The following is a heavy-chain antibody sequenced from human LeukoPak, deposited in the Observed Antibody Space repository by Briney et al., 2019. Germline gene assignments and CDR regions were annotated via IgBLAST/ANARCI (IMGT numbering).Heavy chain of an antibody. CDR1: GFTFSSYS. Sequence: GGSLRLSCAASGFTFSSYSMNWVRQAPGKGLEWVSSISSSSSYIYYADSVKVRFTISRDNAKNSLYLQMNSLRAEDTAVYYCARAEPYCSGGSCYLDYWGQGTLVTVSS. J-gene: IGHJ4*02. CDR3: ARAEPYCSGGSCYLDY. D-gene: IGHD2-15*01. V-gene: IGHV3-21*01. CDR2: ISSSSSYI.